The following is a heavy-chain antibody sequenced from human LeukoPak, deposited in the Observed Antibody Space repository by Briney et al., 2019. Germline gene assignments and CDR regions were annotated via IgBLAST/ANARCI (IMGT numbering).Heavy chain of an antibody. CDR3: AKDRSSWPHDAFDV. V-gene: IGHV3-23*01. CDR1: GFTFSSYA. J-gene: IGHJ3*01. CDR2: ISSGGGTT. D-gene: IGHD2-2*01. Sequence: GGSLRLSCAPSGFTFSSYAMSWVGQAPGKGLEGVSCISSGGGTTSYAQSVKGRFTISRDNSKNTVYLQMNGLRAEDTAVYYCAKDRSSWPHDAFDVCGQGTMVTVSA.